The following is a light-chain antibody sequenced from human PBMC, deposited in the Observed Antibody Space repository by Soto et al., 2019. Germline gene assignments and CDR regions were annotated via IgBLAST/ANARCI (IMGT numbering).Light chain of an antibody. Sequence: DIQMTQSPSTLSASVGDRVTITCRASQSISRWLAWYQQKPGKAPKVLIWDASSLERGVPSRFSGSRSGTEFTLTISSLQPDDFATNYCQQYNDHSTWTFGQGTKVEIK. CDR3: QQYNDHSTWT. CDR1: QSISRW. CDR2: DAS. V-gene: IGKV1-5*01. J-gene: IGKJ1*01.